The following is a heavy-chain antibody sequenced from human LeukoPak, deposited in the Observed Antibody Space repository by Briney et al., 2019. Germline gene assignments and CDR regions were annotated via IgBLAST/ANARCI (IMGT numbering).Heavy chain of an antibody. V-gene: IGHV1-18*01. CDR2: ISAYNGNT. CDR3: ARAVYCSGGSCYSNLRNFDY. J-gene: IGHJ4*02. CDR1: GYTFTSYG. Sequence: ASVKVSCKASGYTFTSYGISWVRQAPGQGLEWMGWISAYNGNTNYAQKLQGRVTMTTDTPTSTAYMELRSLRSDDTAVYYCARAVYCSGGSCYSNLRNFDYWGQGTLVTVSS. D-gene: IGHD2-15*01.